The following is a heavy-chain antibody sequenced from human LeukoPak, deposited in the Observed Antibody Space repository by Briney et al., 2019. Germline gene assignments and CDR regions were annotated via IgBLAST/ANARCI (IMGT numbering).Heavy chain of an antibody. Sequence: GGSLTLSCAASGFTVSTSSMNWVRQAPGQGLEWVSLIEGGGGSYYADSVKDRFTVSRDNSKNTMYLQMNSLRVEDTAVYYCVRYGYWGQGTLVTVSS. V-gene: IGHV3-66*01. CDR1: GFTVSTSS. CDR3: VRYGY. J-gene: IGHJ4*02. D-gene: IGHD3-10*01. CDR2: IEGGGGS.